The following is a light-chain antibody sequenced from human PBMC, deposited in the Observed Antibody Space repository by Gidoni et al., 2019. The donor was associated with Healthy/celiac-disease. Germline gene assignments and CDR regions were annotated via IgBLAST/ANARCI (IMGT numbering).Light chain of an antibody. CDR1: SSNIGNNY. Sequence: SVLTQPPSVSAAPRPKVPISCPGSSSNIGNNYVSCYQHLPGTAPKPLIYDNNKRPSGIPDRFSGSKSGTSATLGITGLQTGDEADYYCGTWDSSLSAEVFGTGTKVTVL. CDR3: GTWDSSLSAEV. J-gene: IGLJ1*01. CDR2: DNN. V-gene: IGLV1-51*01.